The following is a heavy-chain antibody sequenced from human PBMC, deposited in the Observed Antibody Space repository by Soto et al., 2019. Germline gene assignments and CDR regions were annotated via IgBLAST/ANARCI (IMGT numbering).Heavy chain of an antibody. D-gene: IGHD6-19*01. CDR2: MNPNSGNT. CDR1: GYTFTSYD. V-gene: IGHV1-8*01. Sequence: ASVKVSCKASGYTFTSYDINWVRQATGQGLEWMGWMNPNSGNTGYAQKFQGRVTMTRNTSISTAYMELSSLRSEDTAVYYCARGAQRSGWYSSYYYYYMDVWGKGTTVTVSS. J-gene: IGHJ6*03. CDR3: ARGAQRSGWYSSYYYYYMDV.